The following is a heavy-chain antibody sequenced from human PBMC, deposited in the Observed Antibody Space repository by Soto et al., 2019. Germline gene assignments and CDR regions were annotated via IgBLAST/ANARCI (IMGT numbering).Heavy chain of an antibody. J-gene: IGHJ4*02. D-gene: IGHD2-8*01. CDR3: AKDGYGVMYYFDY. Sequence: GGSLRLSCAASGFTFSSYAMSWVRQAPGKGLEWVSAISGSGGSTYYAGSVKGRFTISRDNSKNTLYLQMNSLRAEDTAVYYCAKDGYGVMYYFDYWGQGTLVTVSS. CDR2: ISGSGGST. V-gene: IGHV3-23*01. CDR1: GFTFSSYA.